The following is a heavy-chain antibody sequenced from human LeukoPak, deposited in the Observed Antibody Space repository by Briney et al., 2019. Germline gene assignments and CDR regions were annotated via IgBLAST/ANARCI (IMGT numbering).Heavy chain of an antibody. Sequence: GASVKVSCKASGYTFTSYGISWVRQAPGQGLEWMGGIIPIFGTANYAQKFQGRVTITADKSTSTAYMELSSLRSEDTAVYYCARAAVAGTTPNARFDYWGQGTLVTVSS. D-gene: IGHD6-19*01. CDR2: IIPIFGTA. CDR1: GYTFTSYG. J-gene: IGHJ4*02. V-gene: IGHV1-69*06. CDR3: ARAAVAGTTPNARFDY.